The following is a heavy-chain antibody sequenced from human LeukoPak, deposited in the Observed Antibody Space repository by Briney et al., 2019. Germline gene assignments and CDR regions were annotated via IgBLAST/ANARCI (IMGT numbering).Heavy chain of an antibody. CDR1: GLTFSSYG. D-gene: IGHD5-12*01. V-gene: IGHV3-30*02. J-gene: IGHJ4*02. CDR2: IRYDGSNK. CDR3: AKDRMVATFSFDY. Sequence: GGSLRLSCAASGLTFSSYGVHWVRQAPGKGLEWVAFIRYDGSNKYYADSVKGRFTISRDNSKNTLYLQMNSLRAEDTAVYYCAKDRMVATFSFDYWGQGTLVTVSS.